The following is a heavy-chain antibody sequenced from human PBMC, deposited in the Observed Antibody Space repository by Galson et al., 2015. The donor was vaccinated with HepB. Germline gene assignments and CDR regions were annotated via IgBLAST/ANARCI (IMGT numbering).Heavy chain of an antibody. CDR3: ARDHPYSSSWPPLYYYYYMDV. D-gene: IGHD6-13*01. V-gene: IGHV3-48*01. Sequence: SLRLSCAASGFTFSSYSMNWVRQAPGKGLEWVSYISSSSSTIYYADSVKGRFTISRDNAKNSLYLQMNSLRAEDTAVYYCARDHPYSSSWPPLYYYYYMDVWGKGTTVTVSS. J-gene: IGHJ6*03. CDR1: GFTFSSYS. CDR2: ISSSSSTI.